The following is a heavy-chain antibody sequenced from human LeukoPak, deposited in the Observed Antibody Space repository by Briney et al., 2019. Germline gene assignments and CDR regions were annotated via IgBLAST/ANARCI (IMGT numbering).Heavy chain of an antibody. Sequence: SETLSLTCAIYGGSFSVWYWSWVRQSPGKGLEWIAEITHSGRTHYIPSLKSRVTISADTSKNQFSLRLTSVTAADTAVYYCAPIFGDSSDFASWGQGTLVTVSS. D-gene: IGHD4-17*01. V-gene: IGHV4-34*01. J-gene: IGHJ4*01. CDR1: GGSFSVWY. CDR2: ITHSGRT. CDR3: APIFGDSSDFAS.